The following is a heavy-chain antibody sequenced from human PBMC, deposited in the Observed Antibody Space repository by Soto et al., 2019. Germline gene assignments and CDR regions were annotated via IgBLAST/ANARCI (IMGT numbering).Heavy chain of an antibody. D-gene: IGHD2-8*01. CDR3: ARAVLGYCTNGVCYTRFAYYCYGMDV. Sequence: ASETLSLTCAVYGGSFSGYYWSWIRQPPGKGLEWIGEINHSGSTNYNPSLKSRVTISVDTSKNQFSLKLSSVTAADTAVYYCARAVLGYCTNGVCYTRFAYYCYGMDVWGQGTTVTVSS. V-gene: IGHV4-34*01. J-gene: IGHJ6*02. CDR2: INHSGST. CDR1: GGSFSGYY.